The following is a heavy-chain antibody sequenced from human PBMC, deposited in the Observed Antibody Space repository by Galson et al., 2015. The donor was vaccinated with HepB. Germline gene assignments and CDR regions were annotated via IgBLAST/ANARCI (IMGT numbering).Heavy chain of an antibody. CDR3: AKDPYLYSAMAGTMACFDY. CDR2: ISYDGSNK. V-gene: IGHV3-30*18. D-gene: IGHD6-19*01. J-gene: IGHJ4*02. Sequence: SLRLSCAASGFTFSNYGMHWVRQAPGKGLEWVAVISYDGSNKYYADSVKGRLTISRDNSKNPLYLQMNSLRAEDTALYYCAKDPYLYSAMAGTMACFDYWGQGTLVTVSS. CDR1: GFTFSNYG.